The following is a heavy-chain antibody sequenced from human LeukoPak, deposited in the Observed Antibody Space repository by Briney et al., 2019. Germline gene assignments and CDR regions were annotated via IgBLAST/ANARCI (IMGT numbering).Heavy chain of an antibody. D-gene: IGHD1-26*01. CDR2: IKEDGSVK. CDR1: GFTFSSSW. Sequence: GGSLRLSCAASGFTFSSSWMTWVRQAPGKGLEWVANIKEDGSVKQYVDSMKGRFTISRDNAKNSLFLQMNSLGAEDTAGYYCARSVYWAFDMWGQGTMVTVSS. V-gene: IGHV3-7*01. CDR3: ARSVYWAFDM. J-gene: IGHJ3*02.